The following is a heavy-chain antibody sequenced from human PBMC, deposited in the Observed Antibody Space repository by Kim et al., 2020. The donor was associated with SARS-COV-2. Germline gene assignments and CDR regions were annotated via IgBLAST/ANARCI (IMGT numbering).Heavy chain of an antibody. J-gene: IGHJ4*02. CDR2: ISSNGGST. CDR3: VKVFGDFWSGYRYSSGWSNDY. Sequence: GGSLRLSCSASGFTFSSYAMHWVRQAPGKGLEYISNISSNGGSTYYADSVKGRFTISRDNSKNTLYLQMSSLRAEDTAVYYCVKVFGDFWSGYRYSSGWSNDYWGQGTLVTVSS. V-gene: IGHV3-64D*09. CDR1: GFTFSSYA. D-gene: IGHD3-3*01.